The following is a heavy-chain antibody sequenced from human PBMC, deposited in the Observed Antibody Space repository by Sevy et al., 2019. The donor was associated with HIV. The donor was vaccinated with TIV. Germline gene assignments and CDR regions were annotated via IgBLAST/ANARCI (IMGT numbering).Heavy chain of an antibody. CDR1: GFTFSSYW. CDR3: ARDRGYSYGYLYYYYGMDV. D-gene: IGHD5-18*01. V-gene: IGHV3-7*01. Sequence: GGSLRLSCAASGFTFSSYWMSWVRQAPGKGLEWVANIKQDGSEKYYVDSVKGRFTISRDNAKNSLYQQMNSLRAEDTAVYYCARDRGYSYGYLYYYYGMDVWGQGTTVTVSS. J-gene: IGHJ6*02. CDR2: IKQDGSEK.